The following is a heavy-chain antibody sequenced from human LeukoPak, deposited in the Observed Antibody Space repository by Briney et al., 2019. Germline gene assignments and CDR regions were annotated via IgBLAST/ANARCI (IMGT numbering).Heavy chain of an antibody. Sequence: SETLSLTCTVSGGSISGYYWSWIRQPPGKGLEWIGEINHSGSTNYNPSLKSRVTISVDTSKNQFSLKLSSVTAADTAVYYCATSYGSGSYCVAWGQGTLVTVSS. CDR2: INHSGST. J-gene: IGHJ4*02. CDR3: ATSYGSGSYCVA. V-gene: IGHV4-34*01. CDR1: GGSISGYY. D-gene: IGHD3-10*01.